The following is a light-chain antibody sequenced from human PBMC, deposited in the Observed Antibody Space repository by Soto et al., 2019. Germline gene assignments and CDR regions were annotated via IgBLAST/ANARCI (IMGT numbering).Light chain of an antibody. CDR3: FQSTHLPPT. CDR1: QSLLHIAGQTH. Sequence: DVVLTQSTLSLSVTPGQPASVSCRSSQSLLHIAGQTHLFWYLQKPGQSPQLLIYEVSNRFSGVPDRFSGSGSGTDFTLTISRVEAEDVGLYYCFQSTHLPPTFGQGTRLEIK. CDR2: EVS. V-gene: IGKV2D-29*02. J-gene: IGKJ5*01.